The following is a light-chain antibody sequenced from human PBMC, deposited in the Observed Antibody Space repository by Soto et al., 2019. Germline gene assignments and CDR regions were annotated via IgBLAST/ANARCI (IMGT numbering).Light chain of an antibody. CDR2: GAS. V-gene: IGKV3-20*01. J-gene: IGKJ2*01. Sequence: EIVLTQSPGTLSLSPGDRATLSCRASQSVTSTYFAWYQQKPGQAPRLLIYGASRRAIGIPDRFSGSGSGTDFTLTISRLEPEDVAVYYCQQYGSSLYTFGQGTKLEIK. CDR1: QSVTSTY. CDR3: QQYGSSLYT.